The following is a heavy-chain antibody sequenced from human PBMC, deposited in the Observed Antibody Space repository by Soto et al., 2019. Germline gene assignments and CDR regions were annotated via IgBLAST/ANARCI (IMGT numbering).Heavy chain of an antibody. J-gene: IGHJ5*02. CDR3: AGGRYNLLTGYLLYGFDP. Sequence: SETLSLTCTVSGGSITGYYWSWIRQPPRKGLEWIGYIYYTGSTSYSPSLQSRVTISLDTSRNQFSLKLTSVTAADTAVYYCAGGRYNLLTGYLLYGFDPWGQGTLVTVS. V-gene: IGHV4-59*08. CDR2: IYYTGST. CDR1: GGSITGYY. D-gene: IGHD3-9*01.